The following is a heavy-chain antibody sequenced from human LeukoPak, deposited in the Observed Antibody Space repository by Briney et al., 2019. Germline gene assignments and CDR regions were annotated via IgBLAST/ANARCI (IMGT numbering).Heavy chain of an antibody. J-gene: IGHJ4*02. V-gene: IGHV3-30-3*01. Sequence: QPGGSLRLSCAASGFTFSSYAMHWVRQAPGKGLEWVAVISYDGSNKYYADSVKGRFTISRDNAKNSLYLQMNSLRAEDTAVYYCARGVYPDYWGQGTLVTVSS. CDR2: ISYDGSNK. CDR1: GFTFSSYA. D-gene: IGHD2-8*01. CDR3: ARGVYPDY.